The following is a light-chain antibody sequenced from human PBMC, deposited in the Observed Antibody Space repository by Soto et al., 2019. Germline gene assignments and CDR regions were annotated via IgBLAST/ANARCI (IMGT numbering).Light chain of an antibody. J-gene: IGKJ1*01. CDR2: GAS. CDR1: QSVSSSN. V-gene: IGKV3-20*01. Sequence: DIVLTQSPGTLSLSPGDSATLSCRASQSVSSSNSAWYQQKPGQAPRLLIYGASSRATGIPDRFSGSGSGTDFTLTISRLEPEDFAVYYCQQYGSAPWTFGQGTKVDIK. CDR3: QQYGSAPWT.